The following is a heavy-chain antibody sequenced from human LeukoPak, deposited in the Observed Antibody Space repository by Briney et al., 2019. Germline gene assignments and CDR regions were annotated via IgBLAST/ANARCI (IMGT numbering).Heavy chain of an antibody. D-gene: IGHD1-1*01. CDR1: GYTFTSYD. CDR3: ARARNWNDGVDWFDP. CDR2: MNPNSGNT. Sequence: ASVKVSCKAPGYTFTSYDINWVRQATGQGLEWMGWMNPNSGNTGYAQKFQGRVTMTRNTSISTAYMELSSLRSEDTAVYYCARARNWNDGVDWFDPWGQGTLVTVSS. J-gene: IGHJ5*02. V-gene: IGHV1-8*01.